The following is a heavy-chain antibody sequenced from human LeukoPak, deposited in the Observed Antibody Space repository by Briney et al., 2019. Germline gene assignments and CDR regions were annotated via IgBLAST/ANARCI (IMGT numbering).Heavy chain of an antibody. D-gene: IGHD2-15*01. V-gene: IGHV3-23*01. J-gene: IGHJ4*02. CDR2: ISGSGGTT. CDR1: GFTFSSYA. Sequence: PGGSLRLSCAVSGFTFSSYAMSWVRQAPGKGLEWVSAISGSGGTTYYADSVKGRFTISRDNSKNTLYLQMNSLRAEDTAVYYCATNILSNIVVVITATDYWGQGTLVTVSS. CDR3: ATNILSNIVVVITATDY.